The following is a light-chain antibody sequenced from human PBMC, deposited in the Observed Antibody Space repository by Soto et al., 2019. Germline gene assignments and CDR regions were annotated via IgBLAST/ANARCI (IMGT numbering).Light chain of an antibody. CDR2: AAS. CDR1: QNIKTY. CDR3: QQSFSSPPWT. V-gene: IGKV1-39*01. J-gene: IGKJ1*01. Sequence: DIQMTQSPSSLSASVGDSVTITCRASQNIKTYLNWYQQKPGKAPNLLIYAASSLHSGVPSRFSGSGSWTDFTLPISSLQPEDFATYYCQQSFSSPPWTFGQGTKVEIK.